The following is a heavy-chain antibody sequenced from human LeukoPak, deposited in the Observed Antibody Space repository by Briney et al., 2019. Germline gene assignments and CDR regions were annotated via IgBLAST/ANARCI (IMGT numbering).Heavy chain of an antibody. Sequence: GGSLRLSCAASGFTFSSYEMNWVRQAPGKGLEWASYISSSGSTIYYADSVKGRFTISRDNAKNSLYLQMNSLRAEDTAVYYCARIDCSGGSCYSDYWGQGTLVTVSS. D-gene: IGHD2-15*01. CDR1: GFTFSSYE. CDR2: ISSSGSTI. J-gene: IGHJ4*02. CDR3: ARIDCSGGSCYSDY. V-gene: IGHV3-48*03.